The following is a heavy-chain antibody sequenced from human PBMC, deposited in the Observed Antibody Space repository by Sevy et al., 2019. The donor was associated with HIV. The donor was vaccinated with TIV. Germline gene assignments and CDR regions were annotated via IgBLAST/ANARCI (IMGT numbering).Heavy chain of an antibody. CDR3: ATMASGSNYFDF. D-gene: IGHD3-10*01. CDR2: IYYSGST. J-gene: IGHJ4*02. V-gene: IGHV4-59*01. Sequence: SETLSLTCTVSGGSISSYFWNWIRQPPGKGLEWIGYIYYSGSTYYNPSLKSRVTISVDTSKNQLSLKLISVTAADSAVYYCATMASGSNYFDFWGPGTLVTVSS. CDR1: GGSISSYF.